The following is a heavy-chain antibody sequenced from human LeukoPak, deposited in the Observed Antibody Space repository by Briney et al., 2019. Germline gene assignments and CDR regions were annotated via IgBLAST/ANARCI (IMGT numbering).Heavy chain of an antibody. Sequence: GGSLRLSCAASGFTFDDYAMHWVRQAPGKGLEWVSGISWNSGSIGYADSVKGRFTISRDNAKNSLYLQMNGLRAEDTALYYCAKDQSGDSRRGYYYYGMDVWGQGTTVTVSS. V-gene: IGHV3-9*01. CDR2: ISWNSGSI. J-gene: IGHJ6*02. CDR1: GFTFDDYA. D-gene: IGHD4-17*01. CDR3: AKDQSGDSRRGYYYYGMDV.